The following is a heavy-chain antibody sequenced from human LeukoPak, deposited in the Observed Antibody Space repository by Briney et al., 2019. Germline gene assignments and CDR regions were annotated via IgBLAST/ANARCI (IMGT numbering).Heavy chain of an antibody. CDR2: IYYSGST. D-gene: IGHD4-17*01. CDR3: ARAGGKLRSPYYFDY. Sequence: SETLSLTCTVSGGSISSYYWSWIRQPPGKGLEWIGYIYYSGSTNYNPSLKSRVTISVDTSKNQFSLKLSSVTAADTAVYYCARAGGKLRSPYYFDYWGQGTLVTVSS. J-gene: IGHJ4*02. V-gene: IGHV4-59*01. CDR1: GGSISSYY.